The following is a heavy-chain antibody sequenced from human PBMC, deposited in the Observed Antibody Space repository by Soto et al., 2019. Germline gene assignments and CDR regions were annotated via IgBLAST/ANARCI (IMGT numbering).Heavy chain of an antibody. CDR3: ARDWGSSGWYNAFDI. CDR1: GFTFSSDS. CDR2: ISSSSSYI. J-gene: IGHJ3*02. Sequence: GGSLRLSCAASGFTFSSDSMNWVRQAPGKGLEWVSSISSSSSYIYYADSVKGRFTISRDNAKNSLYLQMNSLRAEDTAVYYCARDWGSSGWYNAFDIWGQGTMVTVSS. V-gene: IGHV3-21*01. D-gene: IGHD6-19*01.